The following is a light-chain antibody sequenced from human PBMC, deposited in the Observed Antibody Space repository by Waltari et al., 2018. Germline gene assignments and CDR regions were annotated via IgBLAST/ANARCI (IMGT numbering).Light chain of an antibody. CDR2: EAS. CDR1: QSVETF. J-gene: IGKJ4*01. V-gene: IGKV3-11*01. Sequence: EVVLTQSPVTLSLSPGERATLSCRASQSVETFIAWYQQKPGQAPRLLIYEASNRASGIPVRFSGSGSGTDFTLTISSLEPEDFAIYSCQQRSSWPLTFGGGTKVEIK. CDR3: QQRSSWPLT.